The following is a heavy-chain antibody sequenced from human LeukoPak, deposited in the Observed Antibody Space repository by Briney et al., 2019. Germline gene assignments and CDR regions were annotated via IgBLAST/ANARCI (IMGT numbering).Heavy chain of an antibody. CDR1: GYTFTDYY. CDR2: INPSGGST. D-gene: IGHD4-17*01. CDR3: ARNPVITKYFDY. Sequence: GASVKVSCKASGYTFTDYYMHWVRQAPGQGLEWMGIINPSGGSTRYAQKFQGRVTMTRDTSTSTVYMELSSLRSEDTAVYYCARNPVITKYFDYWGQGTLVTVSS. V-gene: IGHV1-46*01. J-gene: IGHJ4*02.